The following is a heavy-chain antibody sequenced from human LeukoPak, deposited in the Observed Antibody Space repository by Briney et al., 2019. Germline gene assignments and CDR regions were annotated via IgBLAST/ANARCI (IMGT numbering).Heavy chain of an antibody. Sequence: GESLKISCKGSGYSFTSYWIGWVRQMPGKGLEWMGIIYPGDSDTRYSPSFQGQVTISADKSISTAYLQWSSLKASDTAMYYCARRMVRGVITSPFDYWGQGTLLTVSS. CDR1: GYSFTSYW. CDR3: ARRMVRGVITSPFDY. J-gene: IGHJ4*02. V-gene: IGHV5-51*01. CDR2: IYPGDSDT. D-gene: IGHD3-10*01.